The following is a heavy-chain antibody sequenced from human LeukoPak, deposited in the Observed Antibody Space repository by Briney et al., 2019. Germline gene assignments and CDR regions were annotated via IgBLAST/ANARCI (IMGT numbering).Heavy chain of an antibody. J-gene: IGHJ3*02. CDR2: INHSGST. CDR3: ARARNIHVFDI. CDR1: GFNFRSHA. V-gene: IGHV4-34*01. D-gene: IGHD2/OR15-2a*01. Sequence: GSLRLSCAASGFNFRSHAMHWIRQPPGKGLEWIGEINHSGSTNYNPSLKSRVTISVDTSKNQFSLKLSSVTAADTAMYYCARARNIHVFDIWGQGTTVIVSS.